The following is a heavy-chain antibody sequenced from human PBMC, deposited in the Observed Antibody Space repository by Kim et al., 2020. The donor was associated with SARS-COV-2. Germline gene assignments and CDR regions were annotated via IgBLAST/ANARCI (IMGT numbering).Heavy chain of an antibody. D-gene: IGHD3-16*01. J-gene: IGHJ3*02. CDR1: GFTFSSYW. CDR2: IKQDGSEK. CDR3: ARRKLLWGARGAFDI. Sequence: GGSLRLSCAASGFTFSSYWMSWVRQAPGKGLEWVANIKQDGSEKYYVDSVKGRFTISRDNAKNSLYLQRNSLRAEDTAVYYCARRKLLWGARGAFDIWGQGTMVTVSS. V-gene: IGHV3-7*01.